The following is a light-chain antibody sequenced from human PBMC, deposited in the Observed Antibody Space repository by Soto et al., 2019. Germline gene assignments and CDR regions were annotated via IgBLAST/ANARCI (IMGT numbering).Light chain of an antibody. CDR3: PQYGKSPLT. Sequence: EIVLTQSPGTLSLSPGERATLSCRVSLSVISSYLAWYQQKAGQAPRLLIYGASNRATGIPDRFSGSGSGTDFTLTISKLELEDFAVYYCPQYGKSPLTFGGGTKVEIK. CDR1: LSVISSY. V-gene: IGKV3-20*01. J-gene: IGKJ4*01. CDR2: GAS.